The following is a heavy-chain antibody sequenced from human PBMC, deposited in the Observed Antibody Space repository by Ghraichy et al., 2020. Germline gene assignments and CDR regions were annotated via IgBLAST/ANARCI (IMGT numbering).Heavy chain of an antibody. D-gene: IGHD4-11*01. J-gene: IGHJ6*02. CDR2: IYYSGST. Sequence: SETLSLTCTVSGGSISSYYWSWIRQPPGKGLEWIGYIYYSGSTNYNPSLKSRVTISVDTSKNQFSLKLSSVTASDTAVYYCARYHSNHYYGMDVWGQGTTVTVSS. V-gene: IGHV4-59*01. CDR3: ARYHSNHYYGMDV. CDR1: GGSISSYY.